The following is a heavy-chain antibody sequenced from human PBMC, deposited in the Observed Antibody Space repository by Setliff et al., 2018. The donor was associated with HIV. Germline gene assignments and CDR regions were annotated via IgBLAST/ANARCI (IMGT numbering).Heavy chain of an antibody. Sequence: GGSLRLSCAASGLTFSNYAMSWVRQAPGKGLEWVSAITGSGRTTYYADSVKGRFTISRDNAKNSLYLQMNSLTAEDTAVYYCARDVSWRVRTYIDYWGQGALVTVSS. D-gene: IGHD3-3*01. CDR3: ARDVSWRVRTYIDY. CDR2: ITGSGRTT. V-gene: IGHV3-23*01. CDR1: GLTFSNYA. J-gene: IGHJ4*02.